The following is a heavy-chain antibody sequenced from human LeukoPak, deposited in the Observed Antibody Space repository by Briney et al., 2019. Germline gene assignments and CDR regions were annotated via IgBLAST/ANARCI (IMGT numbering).Heavy chain of an antibody. V-gene: IGHV4-34*01. J-gene: IGHJ4*02. Sequence: PSETLSLTCAVYGGSFSGYYWSWIRQPPGKGLEWIGEINHSGSTNYNPSLKSRVTISVDTSKNQFSLKLSSVTAADTAVYYYARIRSPIPQYSSGWPYYFDYWGQGTLVTVSS. D-gene: IGHD6-19*01. CDR3: ARIRSPIPQYSSGWPYYFDY. CDR2: INHSGST. CDR1: GGSFSGYY.